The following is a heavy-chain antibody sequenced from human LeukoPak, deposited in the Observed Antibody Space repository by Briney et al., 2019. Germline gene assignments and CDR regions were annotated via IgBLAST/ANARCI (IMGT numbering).Heavy chain of an antibody. J-gene: IGHJ3*02. CDR2: ISASGSST. CDR3: AKDSAYYYDRSGWVLDI. V-gene: IGHV3-23*01. Sequence: GGSLRLSCAASGFTFSSYAMNWVRQAPGKGLEWVSVISASGSSTYYADSVQGRFTISRDNSKNTLYLQLNSLRAEDTAIYYCAKDSAYYYDRSGWVLDIWGRKTMVTVSS. CDR1: GFTFSSYA. D-gene: IGHD3-22*01.